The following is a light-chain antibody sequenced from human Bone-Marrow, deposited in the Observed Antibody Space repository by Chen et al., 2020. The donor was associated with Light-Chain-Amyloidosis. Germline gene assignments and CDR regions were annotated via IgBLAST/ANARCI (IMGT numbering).Light chain of an antibody. CDR2: DAS. CDR1: QSVSSY. V-gene: IGKV3-11*01. Sequence: ELVLTQSPATLSLSPGERATLSCRASQSVSSYLAWYQQKPGHAPRLLIYDASNRATGIPARFSGSGSGTDFTLTISSLEPEDFAVYYCQQRSNWPPYTLGQGTKLEIK. J-gene: IGKJ2*01. CDR3: QQRSNWPPYT.